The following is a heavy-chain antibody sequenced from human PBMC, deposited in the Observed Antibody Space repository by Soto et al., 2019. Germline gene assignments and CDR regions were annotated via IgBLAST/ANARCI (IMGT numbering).Heavy chain of an antibody. J-gene: IGHJ4*02. V-gene: IGHV1-18*01. CDR2: ITASKGDT. CDR1: GYTFTSYG. CDR3: ARVSGGGYGDYEFGY. Sequence: QVQLVQSGTEVKKPGASVKVSCKASGYTFTSYGITWVRQAPGQGLEWMGWITASKGDTDYAQEFQGRVTVTTDTSTSKAYMELRSLRSDDTAVYYCARVSGGGYGDYEFGYWGQGTLVTVSS. D-gene: IGHD4-17*01.